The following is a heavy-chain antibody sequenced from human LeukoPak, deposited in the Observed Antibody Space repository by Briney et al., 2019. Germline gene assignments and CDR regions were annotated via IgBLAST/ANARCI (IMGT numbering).Heavy chain of an antibody. CDR3: ASTDIVVVPAARKIDY. CDR2: INHSGST. J-gene: IGHJ4*02. V-gene: IGHV4-34*01. D-gene: IGHD2-2*01. CDR1: GGSFSGYY. Sequence: SETLSLTCAVYGGSFSGYYWSWIRQPPGKGLEWIGEINHSGSTNYNPSLKSRVTTSVDTSKNQFSLKLSSVTAADTAVYYCASTDIVVVPAARKIDYWGQGTLVTVSS.